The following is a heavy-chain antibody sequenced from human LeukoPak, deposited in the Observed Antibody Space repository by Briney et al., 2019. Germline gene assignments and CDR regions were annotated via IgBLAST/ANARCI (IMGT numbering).Heavy chain of an antibody. CDR3: ASGGKYYDFWSGYFFTAWFDP. V-gene: IGHV1-69*05. D-gene: IGHD3-3*01. CDR1: GHTFSIYA. CDR2: IIPIFGTA. Sequence: GASVNLFCKASGHTFSIYAISWAPHAPGKGLEWMGGIIPIFGTAIYAQKFERRLTNTTDESTRTAYMALSSLISEDTPVYHCASGGKYYDFWSGYFFTAWFDPWGQGTLVTVSS. J-gene: IGHJ5*02.